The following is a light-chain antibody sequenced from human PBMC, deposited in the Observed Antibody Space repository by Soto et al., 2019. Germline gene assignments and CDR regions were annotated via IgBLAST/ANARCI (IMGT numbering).Light chain of an antibody. V-gene: IGKV3-15*01. CDR2: GAS. Sequence: EIVMTQSPATLSVSPGERATLSCRASQSVSSNLAWYQQKPGQAPRLLIYGASTRATGIPARFSGSGSGTEFTLTISSLQSEDFAVYYCQQRFAWPNSFGGGTKVQI. J-gene: IGKJ4*01. CDR3: QQRFAWPNS. CDR1: QSVSSN.